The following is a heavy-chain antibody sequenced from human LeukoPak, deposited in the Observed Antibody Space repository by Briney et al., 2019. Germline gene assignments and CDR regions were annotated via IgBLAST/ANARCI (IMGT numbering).Heavy chain of an antibody. CDR2: INHSGST. J-gene: IGHJ4*02. Sequence: SETLSLTCAVYGGSFSGYYWSWIRQPPGKGLEWIGEINHSGSTNYNPSLKSRVTISVDTSKNQFSLKLSSVTAADTAVYYCARGKYGSGADYWGQGTLVTVSS. CDR1: GGSFSGYY. V-gene: IGHV4-34*01. CDR3: ARGKYGSGADY. D-gene: IGHD3-10*01.